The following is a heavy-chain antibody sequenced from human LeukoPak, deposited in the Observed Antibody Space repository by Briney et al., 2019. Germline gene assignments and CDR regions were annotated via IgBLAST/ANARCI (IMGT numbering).Heavy chain of an antibody. CDR1: GGTFSSYA. V-gene: IGHV1-69*04. CDR2: IIPILGIA. J-gene: IGHJ5*02. Sequence: SVKVSCKASGGTFSSYAISWVRQAPGQGLEWMGRIIPILGIANYAQKFQGRVTITADKSTSTAYMELSSLRSEDTAVYYCARAANYIAVAGTATWGQGTLVTVSS. D-gene: IGHD6-19*01. CDR3: ARAANYIAVAGTAT.